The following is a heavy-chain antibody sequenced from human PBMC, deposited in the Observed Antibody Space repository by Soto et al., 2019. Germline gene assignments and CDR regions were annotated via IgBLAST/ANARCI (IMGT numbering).Heavy chain of an antibody. CDR2: ISAYNGNT. CDR1: GYTFTSYG. Sequence: QVQLVQSGAEVKKPGASVKVSCKASGYTFTSYGISWVRQAPGQGLEWMGWISAYNGNTNYAQKLQGRVTMTTDTSTSTAYKELRSLRSDDTAVYYCASGYCSSTSCYNWFDPWGQGTLVTVSS. V-gene: IGHV1-18*01. D-gene: IGHD2-2*03. CDR3: ASGYCSSTSCYNWFDP. J-gene: IGHJ5*02.